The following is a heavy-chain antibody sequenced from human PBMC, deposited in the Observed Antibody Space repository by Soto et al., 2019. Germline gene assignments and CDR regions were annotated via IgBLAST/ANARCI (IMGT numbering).Heavy chain of an antibody. CDR3: AKDIYSNYAGGEGYYYYGMDV. J-gene: IGHJ6*02. D-gene: IGHD4-4*01. CDR2: ISYDGSNK. CDR1: GFTFSSYG. Sequence: GGSLRLSCAASGFTFSSYGMHWVRQAPGKGLEWVAVISYDGSNKYYADSVKGRFTISRDNSKNTLYLQMNSLRAEDTAVYYCAKDIYSNYAGGEGYYYYGMDVWGQGTTVTVSS. V-gene: IGHV3-30*18.